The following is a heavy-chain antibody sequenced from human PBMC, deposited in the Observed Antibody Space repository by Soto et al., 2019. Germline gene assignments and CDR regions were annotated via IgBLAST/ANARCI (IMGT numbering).Heavy chain of an antibody. V-gene: IGHV4-30-4*01. CDR2: IYYSGST. J-gene: IGHJ4*02. Sequence: QVQLQELGPGLVKPSQTLSLTCTVSGCSISSGDYYWSWIRQPPGKGLEWIGYIYYSGSTYYNPSLKSRVTISVDTSKNHFSLKLSSVTAADTAVYYCATIKLGSNRLDYWGQGTLVTVSS. D-gene: IGHD3-10*01. CDR3: ATIKLGSNRLDY. CDR1: GCSISSGDYY.